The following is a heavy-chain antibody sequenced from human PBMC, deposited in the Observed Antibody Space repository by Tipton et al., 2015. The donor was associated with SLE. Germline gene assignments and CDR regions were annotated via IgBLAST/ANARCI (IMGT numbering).Heavy chain of an antibody. V-gene: IGHV3-7*01. D-gene: IGHD3-3*01. J-gene: IGHJ6*03. Sequence: SLRLFCAASGFTFSSYWMTWVRQAPGKGLEWVANIKQDGSEKYYVDSVKGRFTISGGSAKNSLYLQMNSLRAEDTAVYYCTREGGSFWSGSSRYFYSMDVWGKGTTVSVSS. CDR2: IKQDGSEK. CDR1: GFTFSSYW. CDR3: TREGGSFWSGSSRYFYSMDV.